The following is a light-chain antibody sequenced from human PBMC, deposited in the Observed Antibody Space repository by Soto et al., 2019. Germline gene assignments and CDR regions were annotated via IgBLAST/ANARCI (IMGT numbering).Light chain of an antibody. CDR3: AAWDDSLNEYV. Sequence: QSVVTQPPSASGTPGQTVTISCSGSSSNIGSNYVYWYQHLPGTAPKLLTHGNNHRPSGVPDRFSGSKSGTSASLAISGLQPEDEADYCCAAWDDSLNEYVFGDGTKVTVL. CDR1: SSNIGSNY. CDR2: GNN. J-gene: IGLJ1*01. V-gene: IGLV1-44*01.